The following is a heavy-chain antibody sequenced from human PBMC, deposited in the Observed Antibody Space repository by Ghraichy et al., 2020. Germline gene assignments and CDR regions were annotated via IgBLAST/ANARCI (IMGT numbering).Heavy chain of an antibody. CDR3: ARTPSTVTTQHTGWFDP. J-gene: IGHJ5*02. CDR1: GYSISSGYY. V-gene: IGHV4-38-2*01. CDR2: IYHSGST. D-gene: IGHD4-17*01. Sequence: SETLSLTCAVSGYSISSGYYWGWIRQPPGKGLEWIGSIYHSGSTYYNPSLKSRVTISVETSKNQFSLKLSSVTAADTAVYYFARTPSTVTTQHTGWFDPWGQGTLVTVSS.